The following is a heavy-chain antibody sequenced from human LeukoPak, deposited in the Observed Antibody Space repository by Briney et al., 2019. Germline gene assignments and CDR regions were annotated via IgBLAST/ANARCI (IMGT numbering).Heavy chain of an antibody. D-gene: IGHD3-3*01. J-gene: IGHJ4*02. Sequence: ASVKVSCKASGYTFTSYYMHWVRQAPGQGLEWMGWINPNSGGTNYAQKFQGRVTMTRDTSISTAYMELSRLRSDDTAVYYCARGGSRSDDFWSGYYMTGYWGQGTLVTVSS. CDR2: INPNSGGT. CDR3: ARGGSRSDDFWSGYYMTGY. CDR1: GYTFTSYY. V-gene: IGHV1-2*02.